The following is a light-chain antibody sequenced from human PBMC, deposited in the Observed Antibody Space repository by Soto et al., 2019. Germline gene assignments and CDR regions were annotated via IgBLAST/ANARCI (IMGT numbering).Light chain of an antibody. Sequence: EIVLTPSPGTLSLSPVERATLPCRASQSVSSSYLAWYQQKPGQAPRLLIYDASNRATGIPARFSGSGSGIDFTLTISSLEPEDLAVYYCQQRSNWPPTFGQGTRLEIK. CDR1: QSVSSSY. J-gene: IGKJ5*01. V-gene: IGKV3-11*01. CDR3: QQRSNWPPT. CDR2: DAS.